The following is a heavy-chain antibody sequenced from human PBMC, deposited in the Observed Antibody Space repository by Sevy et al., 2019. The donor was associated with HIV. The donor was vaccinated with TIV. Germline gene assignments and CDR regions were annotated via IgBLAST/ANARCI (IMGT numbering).Heavy chain of an antibody. D-gene: IGHD1-26*01. V-gene: IGHV4-59*08. CDR3: AGENAWGRCYS. CDR1: GGSITSLY. Sequence: SETLSLTCTVSGGSITSLYWNWIRQPPGKGLEWIANIYYNGHINYNPSLKRRVTLSLDTSKNQFSLRLSSVAAADTAMYYCAGENAWGRCYSWGQGTLVTVSS. CDR2: IYYNGHI. J-gene: IGHJ4*02.